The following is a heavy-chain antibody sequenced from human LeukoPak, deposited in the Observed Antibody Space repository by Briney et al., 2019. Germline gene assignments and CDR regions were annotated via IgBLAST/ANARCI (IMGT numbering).Heavy chain of an antibody. V-gene: IGHV1-69*06. CDR2: ITPIFSTT. J-gene: IGHJ4*02. D-gene: IGHD2-15*01. CDR3: ARDLGRGVVVVVAALDY. Sequence: SVKVSCKASGGTFNSYSINWVRQAPGQGLEWMGGITPIFSTTNYGQKFQGRLAITADMSTSTAYMEVTSLRSDDTAVYYCARDLGRGVVVVVAALDYWGQGTLVTVSS. CDR1: GGTFNSYS.